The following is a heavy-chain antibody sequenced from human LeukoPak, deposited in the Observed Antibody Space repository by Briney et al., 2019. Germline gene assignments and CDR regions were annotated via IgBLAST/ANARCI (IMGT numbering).Heavy chain of an antibody. CDR2: ISSSGSTI. CDR1: GFTFSSYE. D-gene: IGHD5-24*01. J-gene: IGHJ4*02. CDR3: VKSGYNRFDY. Sequence: GGSLRLSCAASGFTFSSYEMNWVRQAPGKGLEWVSYISSSGSTIYYADSVKGRFTISRDNAKNSLYLQMNSLRAEDTAVYYCVKSGYNRFDYWGQGALVTVSS. V-gene: IGHV3-48*03.